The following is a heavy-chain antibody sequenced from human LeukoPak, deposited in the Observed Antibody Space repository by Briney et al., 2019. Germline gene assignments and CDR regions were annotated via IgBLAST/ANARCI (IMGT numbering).Heavy chain of an antibody. CDR3: AREPVPYYYDSSGYSNYVGGFDC. D-gene: IGHD3-22*01. V-gene: IGHV1-2*02. Sequence: ASVKVSCKASGYTFTGYYMHWVRQAPGQGLEWMGWINPNSGGTNYAQKFQGRVTMTRDTSISTAYMELSRLRSDDTAVYYCAREPVPYYYDSSGYSNYVGGFDCWGQGTLVTVSS. CDR1: GYTFTGYY. CDR2: INPNSGGT. J-gene: IGHJ4*02.